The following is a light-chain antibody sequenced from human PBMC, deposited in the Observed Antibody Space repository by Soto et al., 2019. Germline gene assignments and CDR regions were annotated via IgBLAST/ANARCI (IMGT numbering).Light chain of an antibody. CDR3: QQYGSSVRT. CDR2: GAS. V-gene: IGKV3-20*01. Sequence: EIVLTQSPGTLSFSPGETATLSCRASQSVSSSYLAWYQQKPGQAPRLLIYGASSRATGIPDRFSGSGSGKDFTVSISRLEPEDFAVYYRQQYGSSVRTSGGGTKVEIK. J-gene: IGKJ4*01. CDR1: QSVSSSY.